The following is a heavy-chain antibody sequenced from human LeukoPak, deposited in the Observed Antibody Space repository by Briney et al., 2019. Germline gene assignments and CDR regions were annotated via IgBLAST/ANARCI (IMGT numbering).Heavy chain of an antibody. CDR3: ARYRCSGGSCYSPARYNWFDP. V-gene: IGHV4-34*01. Sequence: SETLSLTCTVSGGSISSYYWSWIRQPPGKGLEWIGEINHSGSTNYNPSLKSRVTISVDTSKNQFSLKLCSVTAADTAVYYCARYRCSGGSCYSPARYNWFDPWGQGTLVTVSS. J-gene: IGHJ5*02. CDR1: GGSISSYY. D-gene: IGHD2-15*01. CDR2: INHSGST.